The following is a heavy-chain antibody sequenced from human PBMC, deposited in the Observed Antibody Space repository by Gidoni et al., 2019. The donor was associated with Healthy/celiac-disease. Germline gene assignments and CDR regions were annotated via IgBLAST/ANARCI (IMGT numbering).Heavy chain of an antibody. CDR1: GGPISSSSYY. D-gene: IGHD1-26*01. CDR3: ARHQVVGAPFRRYYFDY. J-gene: IGHJ4*02. CDR2: IYYSGST. Sequence: QLQLQASGPALVTPSETPSPTCTVPGGPISSSSYYWGWIRQPPGKGLEWIGSIYYSGSTYYNPSLKSRVTISVDTSKNQFSLKLSSVTAADTAVYYCARHQVVGAPFRRYYFDYWGQGTLVTVSS. V-gene: IGHV4-39*01.